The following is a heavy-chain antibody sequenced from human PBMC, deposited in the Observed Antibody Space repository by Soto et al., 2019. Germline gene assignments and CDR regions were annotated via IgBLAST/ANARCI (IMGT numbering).Heavy chain of an antibody. CDR3: ARERKFDFWRKGLDV. CDR2: MDPNSGST. V-gene: IGHV1-8*01. Sequence: ASVKVSCKASGYTFTTYDITGVRQAPGQGLEWLGWMDPNSGSTGYAQNFQGRITMTRNISRNTAHMELSSLQSEDTAVYYCARERKFDFWRKGLDVWGQGTTVTVSS. J-gene: IGHJ6*02. CDR1: GYTFTTYD. D-gene: IGHD3-3*01.